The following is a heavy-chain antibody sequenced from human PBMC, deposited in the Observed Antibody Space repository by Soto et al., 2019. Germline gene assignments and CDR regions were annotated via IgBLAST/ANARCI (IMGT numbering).Heavy chain of an antibody. D-gene: IGHD2-2*01. V-gene: IGHV1-46*01. CDR2: INPGAVGT. CDR1: GYTFSIYQ. Sequence: GASVKVSCKASGYTFSIYQVHWVRQAPGQGLEWMGTINPGAVGTNYAQIFQDRVTMTRDTSTTTVYMELSSLRSEDTGVYYCARGIGVPAIRSNWFDPWGQGTLVTVSS. J-gene: IGHJ5*02. CDR3: ARGIGVPAIRSNWFDP.